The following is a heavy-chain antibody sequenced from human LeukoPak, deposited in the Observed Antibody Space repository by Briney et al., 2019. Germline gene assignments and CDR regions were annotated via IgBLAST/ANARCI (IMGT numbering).Heavy chain of an antibody. CDR3: ARMNTIVVVDVVHDAFDI. V-gene: IGHV3-21*01. Sequence: PGGSLRLSCAASGFTFSSYSMNWVRQAPGKGLEWVSSISSSSSYIYYADSVKGRFTISRDNAKNSLYLQMNSLRADEDTAVYYCARMNTIVVVDVVHDAFDIWGQGTVVTISS. CDR1: GFTFSSYS. J-gene: IGHJ3*02. CDR2: ISSSSSYI. D-gene: IGHD2-15*01.